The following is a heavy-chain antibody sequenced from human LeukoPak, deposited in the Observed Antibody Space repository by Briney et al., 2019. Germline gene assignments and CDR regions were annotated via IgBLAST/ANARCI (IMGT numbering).Heavy chain of an antibody. CDR1: GYTFTSYY. CDR2: INPSGGST. CDR3: ARGREVGATQLGAFDI. Sequence: ATVKVSCKASGYTFTSYYMHWVRQAPGQGLEWMGIINPSGGSTSYAQKFQGRVTMTRDTSTSTVYMELSSLRSEDTAVYYCARGREVGATQLGAFDIWGQGTMVTVSS. V-gene: IGHV1-46*01. D-gene: IGHD1-26*01. J-gene: IGHJ3*02.